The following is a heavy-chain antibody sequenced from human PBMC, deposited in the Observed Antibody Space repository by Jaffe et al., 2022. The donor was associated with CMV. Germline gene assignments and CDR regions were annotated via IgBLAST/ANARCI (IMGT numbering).Heavy chain of an antibody. CDR3: ARHRTRSYAGTFDI. V-gene: IGHV1-69*01. CDR1: GDTFSTYA. Sequence: QVQLVQSGAEVRKPGSSVKVSCKASGDTFSTYAISWVRQAPGQGLEWIGGLIVMYGATNYAPSFQDRLTMTADESATTAYMELTSLRSDDTAIYFCARHRTRSYAGTFDIWGQGTMVTVSS. D-gene: IGHD3-16*01. J-gene: IGHJ3*02. CDR2: LIVMYGAT.